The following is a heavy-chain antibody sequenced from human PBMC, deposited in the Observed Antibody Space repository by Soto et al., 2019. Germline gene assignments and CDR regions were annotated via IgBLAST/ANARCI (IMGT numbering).Heavy chain of an antibody. V-gene: IGHV3-23*01. D-gene: IGHD6-19*01. CDR1: GFSFSTYG. CDR3: AKVGGSGWFDAFDI. J-gene: IGHJ3*02. CDR2: ISGSGGST. Sequence: GGSMRLSCAASGFSFSTYGLSWVCQPPGKGLDWVSVISGSGGSTDYAGSVKGRFTISRDNSKNALFLQMNSLRAEDTALYYCAKVGGSGWFDAFDIWGQGTMVTVSS.